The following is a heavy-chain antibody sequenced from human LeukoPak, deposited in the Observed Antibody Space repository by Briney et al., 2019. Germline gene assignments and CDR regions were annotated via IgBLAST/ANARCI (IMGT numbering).Heavy chain of an antibody. D-gene: IGHD3-3*01. V-gene: IGHV1-3*01. CDR3: ARHGRFYDAFEI. CDR2: INAGNGKT. J-gene: IGHJ3*02. CDR1: GYTFSNYA. Sequence: ASVKVSCKASGYTFSNYAMHWVRQAPGQRLEWMGWINAGNGKTKYSQKFQGRVTMTRDTSISTAYMDLSRLRSDDTAVYYCARHGRFYDAFEIWGQGTMVTVSS.